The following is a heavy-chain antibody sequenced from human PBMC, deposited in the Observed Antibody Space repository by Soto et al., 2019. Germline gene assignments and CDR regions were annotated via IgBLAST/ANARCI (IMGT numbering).Heavy chain of an antibody. CDR2: TRNKANSYTT. V-gene: IGHV3-72*01. CDR1: GFTFSDHY. Sequence: EVQLVESGGGLVQPGGSLRLSCAASGFTFSDHYMDWVRQAPGKGLEWVGRTRNKANSYTTEYAASVKGRFTISRDDSKNSLYLQMNSLKTEDTAVYYCARVDSRDWYFDLWGRGTLVTVSS. J-gene: IGHJ2*01. D-gene: IGHD6-13*01. CDR3: ARVDSRDWYFDL.